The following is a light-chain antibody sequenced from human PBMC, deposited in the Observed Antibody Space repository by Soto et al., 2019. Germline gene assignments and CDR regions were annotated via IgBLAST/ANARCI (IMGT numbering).Light chain of an antibody. CDR3: QQRSNWPPFD. Sequence: EIVLTQSPATLSLSPGERATLSCRASQSVSSYLAWYQQKPGQAPRLLIYDASNRATGIPARFSGSGSGTAVTLTISSLEPEDFAVYYCQQRSNWPPFDFGQGTRLEIK. V-gene: IGKV3-11*01. CDR2: DAS. J-gene: IGKJ5*01. CDR1: QSVSSY.